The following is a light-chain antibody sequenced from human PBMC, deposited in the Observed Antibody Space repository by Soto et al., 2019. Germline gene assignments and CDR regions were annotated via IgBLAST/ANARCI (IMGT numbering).Light chain of an antibody. CDR3: HQYANSPPWT. CDR1: QSFSSSY. CDR2: ATS. Sequence: EIVLTQSPGTLSLSPGERATLSCRASQSFSSSYLAWYQQKPGQAPRLLIYATSSRATGIPDRFSGSGSGTDFTLTISRLEPEDFAVYYCHQYANSPPWTFGQGTKGEIK. J-gene: IGKJ1*01. V-gene: IGKV3-20*01.